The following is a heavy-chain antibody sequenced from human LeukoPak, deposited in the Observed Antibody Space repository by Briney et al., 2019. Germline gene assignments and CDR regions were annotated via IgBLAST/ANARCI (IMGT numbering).Heavy chain of an antibody. V-gene: IGHV1-69*13. CDR1: GGTFSSYA. CDR2: IIPIFGTA. J-gene: IGHJ5*02. CDR3: ARGVANYDILTGWFDP. Sequence: SVKVSCKASGGTFSSYAISWVRQAPGQGLEWMGGIIPIFGTANYAQKFQGRVTITADESTSTAYMELSSLRSEDTAVYYCARGVANYDILTGWFDPWGQGTLVTVSS. D-gene: IGHD3-9*01.